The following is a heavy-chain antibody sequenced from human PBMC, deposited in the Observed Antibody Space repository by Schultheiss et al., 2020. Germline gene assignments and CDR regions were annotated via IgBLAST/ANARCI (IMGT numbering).Heavy chain of an antibody. D-gene: IGHD3-22*01. CDR3: AKVIPEYYYDRVLGGMDV. CDR2: IWYDGSNK. J-gene: IGHJ6*02. Sequence: WGSLRLSCAASGFTFSSYGMHWVRQAPGKGLEWVAVIWYDGSNKYYADSVKGRFTISRDNSKNTLYLQMNSLRAEDTAVYYCAKVIPEYYYDRVLGGMDVWGQGTTVTVSS. V-gene: IGHV3-30*02. CDR1: GFTFSSYG.